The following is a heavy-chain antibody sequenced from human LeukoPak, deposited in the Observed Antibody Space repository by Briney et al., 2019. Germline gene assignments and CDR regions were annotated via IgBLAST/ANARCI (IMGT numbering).Heavy chain of an antibody. J-gene: IGHJ5*02. Sequence: SETLSLTCTVSGGSISSSSYYWGWIRQPPGKGLEWIGSIYYSGSTYYNPSLKGRVTISVDTSKNQFSLKLSSVTAADTAVYYCAGGSHGYSYDYNWFDPWGQGTLVTVSS. CDR3: AGGSHGYSYDYNWFDP. V-gene: IGHV4-39*07. CDR2: IYYSGST. D-gene: IGHD5-18*01. CDR1: GGSISSSSYY.